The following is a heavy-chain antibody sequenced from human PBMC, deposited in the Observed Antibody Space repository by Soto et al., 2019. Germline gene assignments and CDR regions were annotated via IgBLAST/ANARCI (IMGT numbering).Heavy chain of an antibody. CDR3: AKAPRPQLYYDILTGYYNAGNYFDY. V-gene: IGHV3-23*01. CDR2: ISGSGGST. D-gene: IGHD3-9*01. J-gene: IGHJ4*02. Sequence: GGSLRLSCAASGFTFSSYAMSWVRQAPGKGLEWVSAISGSGGSTYYADSVKGRFTISRDNSKNTLYLQMNSLRAEDTAVYYCAKAPRPQLYYDILTGYYNAGNYFDYWGQGTLVTVSS. CDR1: GFTFSSYA.